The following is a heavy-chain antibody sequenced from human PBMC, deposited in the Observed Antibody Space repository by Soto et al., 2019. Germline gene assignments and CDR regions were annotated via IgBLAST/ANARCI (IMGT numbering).Heavy chain of an antibody. CDR3: ARHTPAISISDH. V-gene: IGHV4-31*01. CDR2: IYYSGST. D-gene: IGHD2-15*01. J-gene: IGHJ4*02. Sequence: SETLSLTCTVSGGSISRGGYYWTWIRQHPGKGLEWIGYIYYSGSTYYNPSLKSQVTISVDTSKNQFSLKLSSVTAADTAVYYCARHTPAISISDHWGQGTLVTVSS. CDR1: GGSISRGGYY.